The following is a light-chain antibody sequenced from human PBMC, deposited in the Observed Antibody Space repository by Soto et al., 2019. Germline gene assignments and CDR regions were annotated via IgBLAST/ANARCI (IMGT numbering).Light chain of an antibody. Sequence: EIVMTQSPATLSVSPGERATLSCRASQSVSSNVAWYQQKPGQAPRLLIYGAYTRAAGVPARFSGSGSGTEFTITITSLPSEDIARYYSRKYNIWPPISFGQGTRLEI. CDR1: QSVSSN. CDR3: RKYNIWPPIS. J-gene: IGKJ5*01. V-gene: IGKV3-15*01. CDR2: GAY.